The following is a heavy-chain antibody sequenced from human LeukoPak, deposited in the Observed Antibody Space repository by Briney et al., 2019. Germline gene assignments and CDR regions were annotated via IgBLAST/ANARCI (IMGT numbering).Heavy chain of an antibody. V-gene: IGHV3-23*01. J-gene: IGHJ4*02. Sequence: GGSLRLSCAASGFTFSSYGMSWVRQAPGKGLEWVSAISPSGRNTYYADSVKGRFIISRDNSKNMLYLQMSSLRAEDTAVYYFAKSGINRFDYWGQGALVTVSS. CDR1: GFTFSSYG. CDR2: ISPSGRNT. CDR3: AKSGINRFDY. D-gene: IGHD1-14*01.